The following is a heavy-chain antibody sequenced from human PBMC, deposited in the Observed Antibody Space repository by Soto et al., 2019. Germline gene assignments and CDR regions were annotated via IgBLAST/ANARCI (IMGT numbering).Heavy chain of an antibody. V-gene: IGHV3-23*01. Sequence: EVQLLESGGGLAQSGGSLRLSCAASGFPFSSYTMTCVRQAPGKGLEWVSAISASAADTSYTDSVRGRFTISRDNSKTTLFLQMNSLRAEDTAVYFCASWEWLVQSLDYWGQGTLVIVSS. CDR2: ISASAADT. CDR3: ASWEWLVQSLDY. CDR1: GFPFSSYT. J-gene: IGHJ4*02. D-gene: IGHD6-19*01.